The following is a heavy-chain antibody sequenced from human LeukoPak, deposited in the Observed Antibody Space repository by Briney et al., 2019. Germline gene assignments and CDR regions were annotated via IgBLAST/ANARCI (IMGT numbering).Heavy chain of an antibody. V-gene: IGHV4-34*01. Sequence: SETLSLTCTVSGGSISSYYWSWIRQPPGKGLEWIGEINHSGSTNHNPSLKSRVTISVDTSKNQFSLKLSSVTAADTAVYYCASFEMTTVTTSVNYWGQGTLVTVSS. J-gene: IGHJ4*02. CDR1: GGSISSYY. CDR3: ASFEMTTVTTSVNY. D-gene: IGHD4-17*01. CDR2: INHSGST.